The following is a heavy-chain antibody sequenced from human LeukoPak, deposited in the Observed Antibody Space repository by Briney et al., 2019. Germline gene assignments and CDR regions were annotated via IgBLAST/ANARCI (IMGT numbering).Heavy chain of an antibody. Sequence: GGSLSLSCAASGFTFSSYAMHWVRQAPGKGLEWVAVISYDGSNKYYADSVKGRFTISRDNSKNTLYLQMNSLRAEDTAVYYCAGFSSPGRNCGQGTLVTVSS. V-gene: IGHV3-30*01. CDR1: GFTFSSYA. CDR3: AGFSSPGRN. CDR2: ISYDGSNK. D-gene: IGHD6-13*01. J-gene: IGHJ4*02.